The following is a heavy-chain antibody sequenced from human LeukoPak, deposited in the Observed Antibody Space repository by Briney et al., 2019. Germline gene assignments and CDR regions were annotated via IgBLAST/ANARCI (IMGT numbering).Heavy chain of an antibody. J-gene: IGHJ4*02. CDR2: IWYNGGNK. Sequence: GGSLRLSCAASGFTFSNYGMHWVRQAPGKGLEWVAVIWYNGGNKYYADSVKGRFTISRDNSKTTLYLQMNSLGAEDTAVYYCAKATELWLLDYWGQGTLVTVSS. CDR1: GFTFSNYG. D-gene: IGHD5-18*01. CDR3: AKATELWLLDY. V-gene: IGHV3-33*06.